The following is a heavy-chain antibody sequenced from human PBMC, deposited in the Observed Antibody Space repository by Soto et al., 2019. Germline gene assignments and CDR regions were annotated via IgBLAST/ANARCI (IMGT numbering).Heavy chain of an antibody. CDR2: IYYSGST. CDR3: ASGTRVDGMGDWFDY. V-gene: IGHV4-59*01. Sequence: SETLSLTCTVSGGSISSYYWSWIRQPPGKGLEWIGYIYYSGSTNYNPSLKSRVTISVDTSKNQFSLKLSSVTAADTAVYYCASGTRVDGMGDWFDYWGQGTLVTVSS. D-gene: IGHD6-19*01. J-gene: IGHJ4*02. CDR1: GGSISSYY.